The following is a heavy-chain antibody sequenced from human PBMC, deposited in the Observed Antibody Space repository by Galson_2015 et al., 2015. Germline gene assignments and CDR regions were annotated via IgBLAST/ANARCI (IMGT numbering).Heavy chain of an antibody. Sequence: SLRLSCAASGFTFSSYAMHWVRQAPGKGLEWVAVISYDGSNKYYADSVKGRFTISRDNSKNTLYLQMNSLRAEDTAVYYCARDPDLYSSGWVLIDYWGQGTLVTVSS. D-gene: IGHD6-19*01. CDR3: ARDPDLYSSGWVLIDY. V-gene: IGHV3-30*01. J-gene: IGHJ4*02. CDR2: ISYDGSNK. CDR1: GFTFSSYA.